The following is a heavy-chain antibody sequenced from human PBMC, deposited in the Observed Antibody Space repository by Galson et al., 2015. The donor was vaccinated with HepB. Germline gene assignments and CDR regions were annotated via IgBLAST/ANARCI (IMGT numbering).Heavy chain of an antibody. CDR1: GFTFSSYA. D-gene: IGHD3-3*01. V-gene: IGHV3-30-3*01. J-gene: IGHJ4*02. CDR2: ISYDGSNK. CDR3: ASEGLTIFGVPFDY. Sequence: SLRLSCAASGFTFSSYAMHWVRQAPGKGLEWVAVISYDGSNKYYADSVKGRFTISRDNSKNTLYLQMNSLRAEDTAVYYCASEGLTIFGVPFDYWGQGTLVTVSS.